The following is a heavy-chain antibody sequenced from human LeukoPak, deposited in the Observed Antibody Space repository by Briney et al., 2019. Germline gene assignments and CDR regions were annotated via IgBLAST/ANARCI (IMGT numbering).Heavy chain of an antibody. CDR3: ARVRTTFLYYYYGMDV. Sequence: SETLSLTCTVSGGSISSGDYYWSWIRQPPGKGLEWIGYIYYSGSTYYNPSLKSRVTISVGTSKNQFSLKLSSVTAADTAVYYCARVRTTFLYYYYGMDVWGQGTTVTVSS. V-gene: IGHV4-30-4*01. J-gene: IGHJ6*02. CDR1: GGSISSGDYY. CDR2: IYYSGST. D-gene: IGHD1-1*01.